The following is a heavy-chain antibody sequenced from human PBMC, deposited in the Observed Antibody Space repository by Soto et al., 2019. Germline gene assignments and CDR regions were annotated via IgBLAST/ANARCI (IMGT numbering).Heavy chain of an antibody. CDR3: AKSLGGEQCLDY. CDR2: ISGSGGST. CDR1: GFTFSSYA. D-gene: IGHD6-19*01. J-gene: IGHJ4*02. V-gene: IGHV3-23*01. Sequence: PGGSLRLSCAASGFTFSSYAMSWVRQAPGKGLEWVSAISGSGGSTYYADSVKGRFTISRDNPKNTLYLQMNSLRAEDTAVYYCAKSLGGEQCLDYWGQGTLVTVSS.